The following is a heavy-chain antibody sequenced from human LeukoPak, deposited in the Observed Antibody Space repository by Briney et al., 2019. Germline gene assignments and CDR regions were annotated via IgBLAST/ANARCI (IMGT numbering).Heavy chain of an antibody. CDR3: ARDPRGPTTYDSSARDSLDY. CDR1: GFTFSSYW. D-gene: IGHD3-22*01. Sequence: PGGSLRLSCAASGFTFSSYWMSWVRQAPGKGLEWLAVILYDGSMQYYAESMKGRLTISRDNSRNTVYMQMSSLRTEDTAVYYCARDPRGPTTYDSSARDSLDYWGQGTLVTASS. J-gene: IGHJ4*02. V-gene: IGHV3-30*03. CDR2: ILYDGSMQ.